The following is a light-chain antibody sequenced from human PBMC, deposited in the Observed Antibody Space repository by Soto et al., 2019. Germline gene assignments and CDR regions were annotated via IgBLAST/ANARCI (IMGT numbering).Light chain of an antibody. V-gene: IGLV2-14*03. Sequence: QSALTQPASVSGSPGQSITISCTGTSSDVGGYNYDSWYQQHPGKAPKLLICDVTNRPSGVSNRFSGSKSGNTASLTISGLQTEDDADYYCSSFASSIPLVFGAGTKLTVL. CDR2: DVT. CDR3: SSFASSIPLV. CDR1: SSDVGGYNY. J-gene: IGLJ2*01.